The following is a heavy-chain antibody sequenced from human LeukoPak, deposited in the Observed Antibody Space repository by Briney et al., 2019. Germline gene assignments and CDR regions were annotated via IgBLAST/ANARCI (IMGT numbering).Heavy chain of an antibody. V-gene: IGHV4-4*07. Sequence: SETLSLTYTVSGGSISSYYWSWIRQPAGKGLEWIGRIYTSGSTNYNPSLKSRVTMSVDTSKDQFSLKLSSVTAADTAVYYCARDSSSWYSSVYWGQGTLVTVSS. CDR3: ARDSSSWYSSVY. D-gene: IGHD6-13*01. J-gene: IGHJ4*02. CDR1: GGSISSYY. CDR2: IYTSGST.